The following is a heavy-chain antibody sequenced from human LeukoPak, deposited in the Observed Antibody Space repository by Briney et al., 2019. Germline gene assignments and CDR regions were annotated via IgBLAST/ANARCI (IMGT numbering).Heavy chain of an antibody. Sequence: ASVKVSCKASGYTFVGYYMHWVRQAPGQGLEWMGWINPNTGGTNYAQKFQGWVTMTRDTSISTAYMELSRLRSDGTAVYYCARGRATVTTLSGMDVWGQGTTVIVSS. CDR1: GYTFVGYY. CDR3: ARGRATVTTLSGMDV. CDR2: INPNTGGT. V-gene: IGHV1-2*04. D-gene: IGHD4-17*01. J-gene: IGHJ6*02.